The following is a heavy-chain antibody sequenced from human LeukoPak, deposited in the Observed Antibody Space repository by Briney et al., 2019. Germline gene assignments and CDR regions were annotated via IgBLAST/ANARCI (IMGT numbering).Heavy chain of an antibody. J-gene: IGHJ4*02. D-gene: IGHD6-13*01. CDR2: MYYTGST. Sequence: SETLSLTCSVSGGSISSDYWSWIRQPPGKGLEWIGYMYYTGSTNYNPSFKSRVTISVDTSENQLSLKLSSVTAADTALYYCARAHTSSWYMDYWGQGTLVTVSS. CDR3: ARAHTSSWYMDY. V-gene: IGHV4-59*01. CDR1: GGSISSDY.